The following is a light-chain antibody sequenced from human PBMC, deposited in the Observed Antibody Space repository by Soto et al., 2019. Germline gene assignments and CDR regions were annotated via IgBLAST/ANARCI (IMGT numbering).Light chain of an antibody. CDR3: QQYGRSPYT. CDR1: QSITSNY. J-gene: IGKJ2*01. V-gene: IGKV3-20*01. Sequence: EIVLTQSRGTLSLSPGERATLSCRASQSITSNYLAWYQQKPGQAPRLLVYAVSGRPNGIPDRFSGSGSGTDFTLTISRLEPEDFALYYCQQYGRSPYTFGQGTQLEIK. CDR2: AVS.